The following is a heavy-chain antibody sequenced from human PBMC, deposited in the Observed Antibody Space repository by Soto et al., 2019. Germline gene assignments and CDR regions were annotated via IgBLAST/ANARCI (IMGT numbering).Heavy chain of an antibody. D-gene: IGHD2-15*01. V-gene: IGHV4-59*01. CDR3: ARGIATGQLDP. CDR1: GGSLSGYF. CDR2: IYYSGST. J-gene: IGHJ5*02. Sequence: SETLSLTCTVSGGSLSGYFWSWIRQPPGKGLEWIGYIYYSGSTNYTPSLKSRVTMSVDTSKNQISLKLRSVTAADTAVYYCARGIATGQLDPWGQGTLVTVSS.